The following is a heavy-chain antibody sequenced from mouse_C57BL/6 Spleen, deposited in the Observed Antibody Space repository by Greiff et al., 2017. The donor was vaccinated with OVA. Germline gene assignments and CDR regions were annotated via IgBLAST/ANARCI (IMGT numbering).Heavy chain of an antibody. J-gene: IGHJ1*03. D-gene: IGHD1-1*01. CDR1: GFSLTSYA. V-gene: IGHV2-9-1*01. Sequence: VQLVESGPGLVAPSQSLSITCTVSGFSLTSYAISWVRQPPGKGLEWLGVIWTGGGTNYNSALKSRLSISKDNSKSQVFLKMNRLQTDDTARYYCARNSYYYGSSYGYFDVWGTGTTVTVSS. CDR2: IWTGGGT. CDR3: ARNSYYYGSSYGYFDV.